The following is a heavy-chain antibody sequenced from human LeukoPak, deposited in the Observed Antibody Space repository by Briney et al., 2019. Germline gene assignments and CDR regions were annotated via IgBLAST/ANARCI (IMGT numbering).Heavy chain of an antibody. CDR1: GYTFTVYY. CDR3: ARDVQLELPRFDS. Sequence: ASVRVSCKDSGYTFTVYYMHWVRQAPGQGREWRGWINPNTRGTNYAHKFHCTVTMTSHTSISTAYMELSRLRSDDTAVYYCARDVQLELPRFDSWGQGTLVTVSS. D-gene: IGHD1-1*01. CDR2: INPNTRGT. J-gene: IGHJ4*02. V-gene: IGHV1-2*07.